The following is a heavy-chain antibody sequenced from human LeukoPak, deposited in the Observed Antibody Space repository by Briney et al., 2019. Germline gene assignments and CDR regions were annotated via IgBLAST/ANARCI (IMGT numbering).Heavy chain of an antibody. CDR1: GSTFTTYY. J-gene: IGHJ4*02. D-gene: IGHD6-19*01. CDR2: VNPCGGST. CDR3: SIDISGWDSDRRSDD. Sequence: SVKVSSKPSGSTFTTYYIHWVRQAPGPGLEWRGIVNPCGGSTRYAQKFHARVTITNDMSPRTVYIELSSLRSEDTTLSYCSIDISGWDSDRRSDDSGQGTLVTV. V-gene: IGHV1-46*01.